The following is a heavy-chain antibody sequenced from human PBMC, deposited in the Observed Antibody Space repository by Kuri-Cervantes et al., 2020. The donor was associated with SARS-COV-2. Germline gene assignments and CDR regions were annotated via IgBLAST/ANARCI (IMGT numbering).Heavy chain of an antibody. CDR1: GYTFTGYY. CDR2: INPNSGGT. V-gene: IGHV1-2*02. Sequence: ASVKVSCKASGYTFTGYYMHWVRQAPGQGLEWMGWINPNSGGTNYAQKFQGRVTMTRDTSISTAYMELSRLRSDDTAVYYYARARYSGSYLFDYWGQGTLVTVSS. D-gene: IGHD1-26*01. J-gene: IGHJ4*02. CDR3: ARARYSGSYLFDY.